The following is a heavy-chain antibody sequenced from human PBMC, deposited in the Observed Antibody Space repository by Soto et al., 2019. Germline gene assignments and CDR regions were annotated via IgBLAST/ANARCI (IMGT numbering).Heavy chain of an antibody. CDR3: KRVSGTGGSSWDYQLYYYGMDV. V-gene: IGHV3-66*01. Sequence: GGSLRLSCAASGFTVSSNYMSWVRQAPGKGLEWVSVIYSGGSTYYADSGKGRFTISRDNSKNTLYLPMNSLRAEDQDVYYCKRVSGTGGSSWDYQLYYYGMDVWGQGTTVTVSS. CDR1: GFTVSSNY. J-gene: IGHJ6*02. D-gene: IGHD6-13*01. CDR2: IYSGGST.